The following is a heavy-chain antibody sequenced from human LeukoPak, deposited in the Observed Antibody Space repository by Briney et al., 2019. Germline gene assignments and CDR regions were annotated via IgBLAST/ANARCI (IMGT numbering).Heavy chain of an antibody. CDR3: ARRATSSDAFDI. J-gene: IGHJ3*02. CDR2: IYYSGST. Sequence: TLSLTCTVSGGSISSGGYYWRWIRQHPGKGLEWIGYIYYSGSTYYNPSLKSRISISVDTSKNQFSLKLSSVTAADTAVYYCARRATSSDAFDIWGQGTVVTVSS. D-gene: IGHD2-2*01. V-gene: IGHV4-31*03. CDR1: GGSISSGGYY.